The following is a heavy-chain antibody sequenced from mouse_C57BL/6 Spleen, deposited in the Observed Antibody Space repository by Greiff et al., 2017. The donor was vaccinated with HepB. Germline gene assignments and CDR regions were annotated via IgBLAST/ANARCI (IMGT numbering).Heavy chain of an antibody. J-gene: IGHJ4*01. CDR3: ASSTMVTFYYYAMDY. CDR2: IRNKANGYTT. D-gene: IGHD2-1*01. V-gene: IGHV7-3*01. CDR1: GFTFTDYY. Sequence: EVMLVDSGGGLVQPGGSLSLSCAASGFTFTDYYMSWVRQPPGKALEWLGFIRNKANGYTTEYSASVKGRFTISRDNSQSILYLQMNALRAEDSATYYCASSTMVTFYYYAMDYWGQGTSVTVSS.